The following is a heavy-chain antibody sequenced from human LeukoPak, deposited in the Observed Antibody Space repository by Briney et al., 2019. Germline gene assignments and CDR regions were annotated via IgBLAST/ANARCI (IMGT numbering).Heavy chain of an antibody. V-gene: IGHV4-39*01. CDR3: ARVDGSCSGGSCPSGNWFDP. J-gene: IGHJ5*02. Sequence: PSETLSLTCTASGGSISSSSYYWGWIRQPPGTGLEWIGSIYYSGSTYYNPSLKSRVTISVDTSKNQFSLKLSSVTAADTAVYYCARVDGSCSGGSCPSGNWFDPWGQGTLVTVSS. CDR2: IYYSGST. D-gene: IGHD2-15*01. CDR1: GGSISSSSYY.